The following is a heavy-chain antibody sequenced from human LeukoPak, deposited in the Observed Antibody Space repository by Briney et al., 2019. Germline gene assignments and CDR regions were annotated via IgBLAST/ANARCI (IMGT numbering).Heavy chain of an antibody. V-gene: IGHV3-48*04. CDR3: ARIRGSTLPISYMDV. CDR2: ISVSGT. Sequence: GGSLRLSCTASRFRFGGYSIHWVRRAPGKGLEWLSYISVSGTIHADSVMGRVTVSRDNAKNSLYLQMNSLRAEDTAVYYCARIRGSTLPISYMDVWGKGTTVTVSS. D-gene: IGHD6-13*01. CDR1: RFRFGGYS. J-gene: IGHJ6*03.